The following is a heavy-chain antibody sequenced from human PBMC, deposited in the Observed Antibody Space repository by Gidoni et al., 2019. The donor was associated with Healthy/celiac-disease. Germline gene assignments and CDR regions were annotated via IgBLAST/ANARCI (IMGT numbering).Heavy chain of an antibody. V-gene: IGHV4-31*02. J-gene: IGHJ4*02. Sequence: LEWIGYIYYSGSTYYNPSLKRRVTISVDTSKNQFSLKLSSVTAADTAVYYCARVPSESGAARIDDWGQGTLVTVSS. D-gene: IGHD6-6*01. CDR3: ARVPSESGAARIDD. CDR2: IYYSGST.